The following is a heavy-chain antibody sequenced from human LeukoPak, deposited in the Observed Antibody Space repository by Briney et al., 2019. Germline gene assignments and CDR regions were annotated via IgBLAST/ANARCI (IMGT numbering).Heavy chain of an antibody. V-gene: IGHV3-48*01. CDR3: ARISYYYDSSGYYEGAFDI. D-gene: IGHD3-22*01. J-gene: IGHJ3*02. Sequence: GGSLRLSCAASGFTFSSYSMNWVRQAPGKGLEWVSYISSSSSTIYYADSVKGRFTVSRDNAKNSLYLQMNSLRAEDTAVYYCARISYYYDSSGYYEGAFDIWGQGTMVTVSS. CDR1: GFTFSSYS. CDR2: ISSSSSTI.